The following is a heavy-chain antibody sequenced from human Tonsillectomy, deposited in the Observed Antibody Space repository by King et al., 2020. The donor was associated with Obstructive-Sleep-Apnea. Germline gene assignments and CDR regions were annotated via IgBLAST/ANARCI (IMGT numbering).Heavy chain of an antibody. D-gene: IGHD1-1*01. J-gene: IGHJ1*01. CDR1: GGSISSSSYY. V-gene: IGHV4-39*07. Sequence: QLQESGPGLVKPSETLSLTCTVSGGSISSSSYYWGWIRQPPGKGLEWIGSIYYSGCTYYNPALKSRVTIAVDTSKNQFSLKLSSVTAADTAVYYCARDGYPTEYFQHWGQGTLVTVSS. CDR2: IYYSGCT. CDR3: ARDGYPTEYFQH.